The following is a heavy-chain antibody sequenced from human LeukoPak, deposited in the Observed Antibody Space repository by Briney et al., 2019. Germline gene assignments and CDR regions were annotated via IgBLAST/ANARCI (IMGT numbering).Heavy chain of an antibody. CDR2: ISYDGINK. CDR3: AKERGGNSRYYYYYYMDV. CDR1: GFTFSSYG. V-gene: IGHV3-30*18. Sequence: GGSLRLSCAASGFTFSSYGMHWVRQAPGEGLEWVAFISYDGINKYYADSVKGRFTISRDNSKNTLYLQMNSLRAEDTAVYYCAKERGGNSRYYYYYYMDVWGKGTTVTVSS. D-gene: IGHD4-23*01. J-gene: IGHJ6*03.